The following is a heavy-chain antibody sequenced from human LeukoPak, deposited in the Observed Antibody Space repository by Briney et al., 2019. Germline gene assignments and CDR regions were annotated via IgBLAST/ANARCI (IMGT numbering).Heavy chain of an antibody. CDR3: ARAPGYSGSYYKPNRYYYYMDV. Sequence: QAGGSLRLSCVASGFTFSSYEMNWIRQAPGKGLEWVSYISSSGSTIYYADSVKGRFTISRDNSKNTLYLQMNSLRAEDTAVYYCARAPGYSGSYYKPNRYYYYMDVWGKGTTVTISS. D-gene: IGHD1-26*01. V-gene: IGHV3-48*03. CDR2: ISSSGSTI. CDR1: GFTFSSYE. J-gene: IGHJ6*03.